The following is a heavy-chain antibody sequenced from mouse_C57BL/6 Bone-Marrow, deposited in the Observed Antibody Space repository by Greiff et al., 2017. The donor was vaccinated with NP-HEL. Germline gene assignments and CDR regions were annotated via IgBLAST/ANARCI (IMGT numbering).Heavy chain of an antibody. CDR2: IWSGGST. V-gene: IGHV2-2*01. Sequence: QVQLQQSGPGLVQPSQCLSITCTVSGFSLTSYGVHWVRQSPGKGLEWLGVIWSGGSTDYNADFISRLSISKDNSKSQVFFQMNSLQADYTAIYYCARTSYCRGYFDVWGTGTTVTVSS. CDR1: GFSLTSYG. CDR3: ARTSYCRGYFDV. D-gene: IGHD2-12*01. J-gene: IGHJ1*03.